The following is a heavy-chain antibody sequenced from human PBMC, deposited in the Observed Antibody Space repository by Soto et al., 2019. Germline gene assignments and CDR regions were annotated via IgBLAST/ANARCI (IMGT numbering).Heavy chain of an antibody. CDR1: GFIFSSYA. J-gene: IGHJ5*02. CDR2: ISDDGSSK. V-gene: IGHV3-30*04. D-gene: IGHD4-17*01. CDR3: TRADLTVTLSVFHP. Sequence: QVQLVESGGGVVQPGRSLRLSCAASGFIFSSYAMHWVRQAPGKGLEWVALISDDGSSKYYADSVKGRFTISRDNSKNTLYLHMNSLTAEDTAVYYCTRADLTVTLSVFHPWGHGTLVTVSS.